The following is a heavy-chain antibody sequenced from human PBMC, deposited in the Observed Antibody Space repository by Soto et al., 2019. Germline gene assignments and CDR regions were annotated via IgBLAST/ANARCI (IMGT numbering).Heavy chain of an antibody. Sequence: GGSLRLSCAASGFTFSSYGMHWVRQAPGKGLEWVAVIWYDGSNKYYADSVKGRFTISRDNSKNTLYLQMNSLRAEDTAVYYCARDGMYYYDSSGYLGAFDIWGQGTMVTVSS. CDR2: IWYDGSNK. V-gene: IGHV3-33*01. J-gene: IGHJ3*02. CDR1: GFTFSSYG. CDR3: ARDGMYYYDSSGYLGAFDI. D-gene: IGHD3-22*01.